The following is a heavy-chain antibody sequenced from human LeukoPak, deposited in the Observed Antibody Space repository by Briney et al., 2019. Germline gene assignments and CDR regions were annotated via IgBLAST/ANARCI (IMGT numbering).Heavy chain of an antibody. CDR1: GFTFSSYA. J-gene: IGHJ6*03. CDR3: ARDLYGYSSSSVYYYYYMDV. CDR2: ISSNGGST. Sequence: PGGSLRLSCAASGFTFSSYAMHWVGQAPGKGLEYVSAISSNGGSTYYANSVKGRFTISRDNSKTKLYLQMGSLRAEDMAVYYCARDLYGYSSSSVYYYYYMDVWGKGTTVTVSS. V-gene: IGHV3-64*01. D-gene: IGHD6-6*01.